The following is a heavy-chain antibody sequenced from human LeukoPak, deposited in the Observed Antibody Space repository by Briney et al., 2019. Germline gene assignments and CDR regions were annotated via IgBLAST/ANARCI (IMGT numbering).Heavy chain of an antibody. D-gene: IGHD3-22*01. CDR1: GFTFSSYS. J-gene: IGHJ3*02. V-gene: IGHV3-21*01. CDR2: ISSSSSYI. Sequence: GGSLRLSCAASGFTFSSYSMNWVRQAPGKGLEWVSSISSSSSYIYYADSVKGRFTISRDNAKNSLYLQMNSLRAEDTAVYYCARDRGYDSAEVSFDIWGQGTMVTVSS. CDR3: ARDRGYDSAEVSFDI.